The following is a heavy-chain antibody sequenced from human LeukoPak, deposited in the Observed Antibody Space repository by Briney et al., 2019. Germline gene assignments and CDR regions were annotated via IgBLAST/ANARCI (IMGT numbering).Heavy chain of an antibody. CDR2: IDHSGST. CDR3: ASRPPPIRGSGYGY. J-gene: IGHJ4*02. D-gene: IGHD3-10*01. Sequence: SETLSLTCAVYGGSFSGYYWSWIRQPPGKGLEWIGEIDHSGSTNYNPSLKSRVTISVDTSKNQFSLKLSSVTAADTAVYYCASRPPPIRGSGYGYWGQGTLVTVSS. CDR1: GGSFSGYY. V-gene: IGHV4-34*01.